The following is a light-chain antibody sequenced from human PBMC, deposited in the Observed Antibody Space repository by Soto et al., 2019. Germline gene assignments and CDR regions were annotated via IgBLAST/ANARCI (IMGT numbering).Light chain of an antibody. CDR2: GAS. Sequence: EIVLTQSPCTLSLSPGERATLSCRASQSVSSNLAWYQQKPGQAPRLLIYGASSRATGIPNRFSGSGSGTDFTLTISRLEPEDFAVYYCQQYGNSPQTFGQGTKVDIK. V-gene: IGKV3-20*01. CDR1: QSVSSN. J-gene: IGKJ1*01. CDR3: QQYGNSPQT.